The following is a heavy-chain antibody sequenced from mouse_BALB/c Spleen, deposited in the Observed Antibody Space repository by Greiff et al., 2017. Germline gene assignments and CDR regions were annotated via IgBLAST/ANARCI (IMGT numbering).Heavy chain of an antibody. Sequence: VQLQQSGPGLVQPSQSLSITCTVSGFSLTSYGVHWVRQSPGKGLEWLGVIWSGGSTDYNAAFISSLSISTDNSNSQVFFKMNSLLTDETAIYYYARWLGNYVPWFAYWGQGTLVTVSA. J-gene: IGHJ3*01. CDR3: ARWLGNYVPWFAY. D-gene: IGHD2-4*01. CDR2: IWSGGST. CDR1: GFSLTSYG. V-gene: IGHV2-4-1*01.